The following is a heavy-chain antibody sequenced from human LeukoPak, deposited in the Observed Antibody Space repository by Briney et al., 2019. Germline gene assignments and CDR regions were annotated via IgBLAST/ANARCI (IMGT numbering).Heavy chain of an antibody. V-gene: IGHV3-33*01. D-gene: IGHD6-19*01. J-gene: IGHJ4*02. CDR2: IWYDGSNK. Sequence: GGSLRLSCAASGFTFSSYGMHWVRQAPGKGLEWVAVIWYDGSNKYYADSVKGRFTISRDNSKNTLFLQMNSLRAEDTAVYYCARSSGWWSLDYWGQGTLVTVSS. CDR1: GFTFSSYG. CDR3: ARSSGWWSLDY.